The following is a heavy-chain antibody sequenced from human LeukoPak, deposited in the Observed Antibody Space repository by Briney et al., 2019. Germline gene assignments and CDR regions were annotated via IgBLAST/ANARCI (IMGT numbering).Heavy chain of an antibody. J-gene: IGHJ4*02. Sequence: SETLSLTCTVSGGSISTSIYYWGWIRQPPGKGLEWIGSIYYSGSTYYNPSLKSRVTISVDTSKNQFSLKLSSVTAADTAVYYCARRVYCSGGSCYAHFDYWGQGTLVTVSS. CDR3: ARRVYCSGGSCYAHFDY. V-gene: IGHV4-39*01. D-gene: IGHD2-15*01. CDR2: IYYSGST. CDR1: GGSISTSIYY.